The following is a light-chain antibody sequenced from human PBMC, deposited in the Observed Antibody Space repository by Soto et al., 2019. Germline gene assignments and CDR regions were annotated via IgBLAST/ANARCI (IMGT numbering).Light chain of an antibody. CDR2: VVS. J-gene: IGLJ3*02. V-gene: IGLV2-14*01. CDR1: SSDVGAYNY. CDR3: SSYSSSNIWV. Sequence: QSVLTQPASVSGSPGQSITISCTGTSSDVGAYNYVSWYQQYPGKAPKLMISVVSNRPSGVSNRFSGSKSGNTASLTISGLQAEDEADYYCSSYSSSNIWVFGGGTKVTAL.